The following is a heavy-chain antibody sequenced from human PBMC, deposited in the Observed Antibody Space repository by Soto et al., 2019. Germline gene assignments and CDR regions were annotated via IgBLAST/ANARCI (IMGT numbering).Heavy chain of an antibody. CDR2: IGTDSNT. Sequence: LRLSCAASGFTFDTYAMNWVRQAPGKGLAWVSAIGTDSNTYYADSVKGRFTISRDNSRTTLYLQMNSLRAEDTALYYCVRKNPGTRPFDYWGQGTLVTVSS. V-gene: IGHV3-23*01. CDR3: VRKNPGTRPFDY. CDR1: GFTFDTYA. J-gene: IGHJ4*01.